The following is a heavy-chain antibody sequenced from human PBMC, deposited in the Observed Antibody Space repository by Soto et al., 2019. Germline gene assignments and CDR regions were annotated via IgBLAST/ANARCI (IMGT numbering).Heavy chain of an antibody. J-gene: IGHJ4*02. CDR1: GFTFSSYS. Sequence: EVQLVESGGGLVKPGGSLRLSCAASGFTFSSYSMNWVRQAPGKGLEWVSSISSSSSYIYYADSVKGRFTISRDNANNSLYLQMSSLRAEDTAVYYCATDIVVVVAANPGGYWGQGTLVPVSS. CDR2: ISSSSSYI. V-gene: IGHV3-21*01. CDR3: ATDIVVVVAANPGGY. D-gene: IGHD2-15*01.